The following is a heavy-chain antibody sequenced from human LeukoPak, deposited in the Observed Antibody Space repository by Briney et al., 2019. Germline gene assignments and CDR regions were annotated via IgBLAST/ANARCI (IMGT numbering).Heavy chain of an antibody. CDR3: ARSTLRFLEWLFPTSFDY. CDR1: GGSISSGGYY. V-gene: IGHV4-31*03. J-gene: IGHJ4*02. CDR2: IYYSGST. D-gene: IGHD3-3*01. Sequence: SQTLSLTCTVSGGSISSGGYYWSWSRQHPGKGLEWIGYIYYSGSTYYNPSLKSRVTISVDTSKNQFSLKLSSVTAADTAVYYCARSTLRFLEWLFPTSFDYWGQGTLVTVSS.